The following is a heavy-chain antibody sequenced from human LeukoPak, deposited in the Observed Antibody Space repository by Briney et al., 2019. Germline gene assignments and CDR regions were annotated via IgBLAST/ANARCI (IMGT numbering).Heavy chain of an antibody. CDR1: GFMFSSNW. J-gene: IGHJ4*02. CDR2: IFSRSESR. V-gene: IGHV3-21*01. D-gene: IGHD2/OR15-2a*01. CDR3: ARDFFHSTESRPFDY. Sequence: GGSLRLSCAASGFMFSSNWMSWVRLAPGKGLEWVSCIFSRSESRLYADSVKGRFTISRDNAKNSLYLQMDSLRAEDTAVYYCARDFFHSTESRPFDYWGQGTLVTVSS.